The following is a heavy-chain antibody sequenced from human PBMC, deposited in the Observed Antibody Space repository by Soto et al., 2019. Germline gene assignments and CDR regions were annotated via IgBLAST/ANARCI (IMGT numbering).Heavy chain of an antibody. Sequence: GGSLRLSCAASGFSFRMYAMNWIRQAPGRGLEWVSGVGGGGSDTYYADSVKGRFTISRDNSKNTLYLQMNSLRAEDTAVYYCAKDRGYSYGYDYMDVWGKGTTVTVSS. CDR3: AKDRGYSYGYDYMDV. CDR1: GFSFRMYA. CDR2: VGGGGSDT. J-gene: IGHJ6*03. D-gene: IGHD5-18*01. V-gene: IGHV3-23*01.